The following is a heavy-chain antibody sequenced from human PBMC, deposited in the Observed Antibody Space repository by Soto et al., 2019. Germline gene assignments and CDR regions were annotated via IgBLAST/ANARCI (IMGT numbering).Heavy chain of an antibody. CDR2: INPNSGGT. V-gene: IGHV1-2*02. D-gene: IGHD3-22*01. CDR1: GYTFTGYY. Sequence: ASVKVSCKASGYTFTGYYMHWVRQAPGQGLEWMGWINPNSGGTNYAQKFQGRVTMTRDTSISTAYMELSRLRSDDTAVYYCARVTDYYVSSGYFLGAFDIWGQGTMVTVSS. CDR3: ARVTDYYVSSGYFLGAFDI. J-gene: IGHJ3*02.